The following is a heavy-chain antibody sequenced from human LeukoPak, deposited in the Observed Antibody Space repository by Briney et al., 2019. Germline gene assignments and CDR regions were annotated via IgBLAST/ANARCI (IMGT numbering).Heavy chain of an antibody. CDR1: GGSISGTTYY. CDR3: ARVPIAAAGTDWFDP. J-gene: IGHJ5*02. D-gene: IGHD6-13*01. CDR2: IYYRGST. Sequence: PSETLSLTCTVSGGSISGTTYYWVWVRQFPGKGLEWIGSIYYRGSTYYNPSLKSRVTISVDTSKNQFSLKLSSVTAADTAVYYCARVPIAAAGTDWFDPWGQGTLVTVSS. V-gene: IGHV4-39*07.